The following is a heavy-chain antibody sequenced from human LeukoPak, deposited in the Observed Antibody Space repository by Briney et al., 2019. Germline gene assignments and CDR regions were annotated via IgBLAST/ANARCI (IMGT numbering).Heavy chain of an antibody. V-gene: IGHV3-23*01. J-gene: IGHJ4*02. CDR3: AKGRPGYSSSWYRGGYYFDY. CDR1: GFTFSSYA. CDR2: ISGSGGST. Sequence: GGSLRLSCAASGFTFSSYAMSWVRQAPGKGPEWVSAISGSGGSTYYADSVKGRFTISRDNSKNTLYLQMNSLRAEDTAVYYCAKGRPGYSSSWYRGGYYFDYWGQGTLVTVSS. D-gene: IGHD6-13*01.